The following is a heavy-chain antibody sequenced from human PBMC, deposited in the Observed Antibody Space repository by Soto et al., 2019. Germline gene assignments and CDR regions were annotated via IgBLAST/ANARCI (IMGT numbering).Heavy chain of an antibody. CDR1: GFTFSSYS. J-gene: IGHJ6*02. Sequence: QVQLVESGGGVVQPGRSLRLSCAASGFTFSSYSMHWVRQAPGKGLEWVAVISYDGSNKYCADSVKGRFTISRDNSKNTLYLQMNSRRAEDTAVYYCARDKGYGGKVEAYYYSGMYVWGQGTTVAVSS. D-gene: IGHD4-17*01. CDR2: ISYDGSNK. V-gene: IGHV3-30-3*01. CDR3: ARDKGYGGKVEAYYYSGMYV.